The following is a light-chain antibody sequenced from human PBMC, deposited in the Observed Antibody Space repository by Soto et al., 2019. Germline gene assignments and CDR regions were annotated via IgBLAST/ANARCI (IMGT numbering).Light chain of an antibody. CDR2: KAS. CDR1: QSISTW. CDR3: QQYNGYPHT. J-gene: IGKJ2*01. V-gene: IGKV1-5*03. Sequence: DIPMTQSPSTLSASVGDRVTITCRASQSISTWLAWYQQKPGKAPKLLIYKASSLRNGVPSRFSGSGSGTEFTLTIYSLQPDDVASYYCQQYNGYPHTFGQGTKLEIK.